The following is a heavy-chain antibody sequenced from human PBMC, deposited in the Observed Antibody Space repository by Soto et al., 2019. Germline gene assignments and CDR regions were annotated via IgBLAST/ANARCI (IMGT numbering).Heavy chain of an antibody. CDR1: GGSFSGYY. Sequence: SETLSLTCAVYGGSFSGYYWSWIRQPPGKGLEWIGEINHSGSTNYNPSLKSRVTISVDTSKNQFSLKLSSVTAADTAVYYCARVRYFDWYHLGFDYWGQGTLVTVSS. V-gene: IGHV4-34*01. J-gene: IGHJ4*02. D-gene: IGHD3-9*01. CDR3: ARVRYFDWYHLGFDY. CDR2: INHSGST.